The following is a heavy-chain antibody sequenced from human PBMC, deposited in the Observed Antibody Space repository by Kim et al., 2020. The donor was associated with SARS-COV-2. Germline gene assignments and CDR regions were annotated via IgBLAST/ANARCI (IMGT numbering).Heavy chain of an antibody. D-gene: IGHD3-16*01. CDR2: T. CDR3: TVDLWQRWTSYY. Sequence: TDYGAAVKGRFTISRDDSNNTLYLQMNSLKAEDTGVYYCTVDLWQRWTSYYWGQGTLVAVSS. V-gene: IGHV3-15*01. J-gene: IGHJ4*02.